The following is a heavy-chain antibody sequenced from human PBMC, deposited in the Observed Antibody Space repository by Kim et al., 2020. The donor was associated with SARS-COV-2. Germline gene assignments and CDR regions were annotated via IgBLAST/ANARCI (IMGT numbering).Heavy chain of an antibody. V-gene: IGHV4-59*08. J-gene: IGHJ4*02. Sequence: YYSGSTTNNPALKGRVTISVDTSKNQCFLKLSSVTAADTAVYYCARGLLEYWGQGTLVTVSS. CDR3: ARGLLEY. CDR2: YYSGST.